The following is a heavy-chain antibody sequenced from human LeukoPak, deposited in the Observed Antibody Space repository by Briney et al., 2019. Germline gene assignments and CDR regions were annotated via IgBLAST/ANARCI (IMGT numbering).Heavy chain of an antibody. V-gene: IGHV1-69*13. Sequence: VASVKVPCKASGGTFSSYAISWVRQAPGQGLEWMGGITPIFGTANYAQKFQGRVTITADESTSTAYMELSSLRSEDTAVYYCARRGYSSSTNWFDPWGQGTLVTVSS. D-gene: IGHD6-6*01. J-gene: IGHJ5*02. CDR2: ITPIFGTA. CDR3: ARRGYSSSTNWFDP. CDR1: GGTFSSYA.